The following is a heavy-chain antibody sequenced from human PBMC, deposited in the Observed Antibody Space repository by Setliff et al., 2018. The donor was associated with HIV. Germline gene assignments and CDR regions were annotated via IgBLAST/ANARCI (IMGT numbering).Heavy chain of an antibody. CDR3: ARSQPDTIFGVVTFDC. J-gene: IGHJ4*02. Sequence: PSETLSLTCTVSGGSMSSSGPGNYWGWVRQTPGGGLEWIGSVYYRGRTYYNPSLKSRVTISVDTSKNQLSLRLTSMAAADTAMYYCARSQPDTIFGVVTFDCWGQGKMVTVSS. V-gene: IGHV4-39*01. D-gene: IGHD3-3*01. CDR2: VYYRGRT. CDR1: GGSMSSSGPGNY.